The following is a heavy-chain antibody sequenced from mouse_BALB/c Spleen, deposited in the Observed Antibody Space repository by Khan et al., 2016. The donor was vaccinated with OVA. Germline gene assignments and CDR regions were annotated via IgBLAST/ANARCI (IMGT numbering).Heavy chain of an antibody. CDR2: LNPSDSES. J-gene: IGHJ3*01. CDR1: GYTFTSYW. D-gene: IGHD2-2*01. CDR3: TRREKYGYDPSWFAY. Sequence: QVQLQQSGAELVRPGASVKLSCKASGYTFTSYWMNWVRQRPGQGLEWVGKLNPSDSESHYNQMFKDKATLTVDKSSGTAYTQLSSLTSEDSAVDYCTRREKYGYDPSWFAYWGQGTLVTVSA. V-gene: IGHV1-61*01.